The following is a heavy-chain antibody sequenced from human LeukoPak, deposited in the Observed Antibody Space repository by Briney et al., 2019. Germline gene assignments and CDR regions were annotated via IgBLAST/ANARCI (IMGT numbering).Heavy chain of an antibody. D-gene: IGHD3-3*01. CDR3: ARDSTGITIFGVVIIYYYYGMDV. J-gene: IGHJ6*02. V-gene: IGHV3-7*01. CDR1: GFTFSSYW. CDR2: IKQDGSEK. Sequence: PGGSLRLSCAVSGFTFSSYWMSWVRQAPGKGREWVANIKQDGSEKYYVDSVKGRFTISRDNDKNSLYLQMNSLRAEDTAVYYCARDSTGITIFGVVIIYYYYGMDVWGQGTTVTVSS.